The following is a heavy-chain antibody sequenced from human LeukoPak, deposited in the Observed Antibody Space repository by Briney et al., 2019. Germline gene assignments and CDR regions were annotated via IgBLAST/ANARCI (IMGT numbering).Heavy chain of an antibody. CDR1: GYTFTGYY. CDR2: INPNSGGT. J-gene: IGHJ4*02. V-gene: IGHV1-2*02. D-gene: IGHD3-22*01. CDR3: AREQYYYDNSGYYDF. Sequence: ASVKVSCKASGYTFTGYYMHWVRQATGQGLEWMGWINPNSGGTNYAQKFQGRVTMTRDTSISTAYMELSRLRSDDTAVYYCAREQYYYDNSGYYDFWGQGTQVTVSS.